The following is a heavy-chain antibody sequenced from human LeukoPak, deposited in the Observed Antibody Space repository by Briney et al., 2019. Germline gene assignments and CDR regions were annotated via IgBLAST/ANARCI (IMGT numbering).Heavy chain of an antibody. V-gene: IGHV3-74*01. CDR3: VNDSWSD. CDR1: GFTFSSYW. CDR2: IKSDGST. D-gene: IGHD3-3*01. Sequence: PGGSLRLSCAASGFTFSSYWMHWVRQAPGKGLVWVSRIKSDGSTNYADSVKGRFTISRDNAKNTLSLQMNTLRAEDTAMYNCVNDSWSDWGQGTLVTVSS. J-gene: IGHJ4*02.